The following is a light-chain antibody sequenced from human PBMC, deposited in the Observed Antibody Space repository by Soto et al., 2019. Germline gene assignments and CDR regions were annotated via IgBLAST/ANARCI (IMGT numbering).Light chain of an antibody. Sequence: ETVMTQSPATLSVSPGDRVTLSCRASQTVHTNLAWFQQKPGQAPKLLIYGASTRDTGVPARFTGSGSGTEFSLTISSLQSEDFAVDFCQQYNNWPPWTFGQGTKVEI. CDR2: GAS. V-gene: IGKV3-15*01. J-gene: IGKJ1*01. CDR3: QQYNNWPPWT. CDR1: QTVHTN.